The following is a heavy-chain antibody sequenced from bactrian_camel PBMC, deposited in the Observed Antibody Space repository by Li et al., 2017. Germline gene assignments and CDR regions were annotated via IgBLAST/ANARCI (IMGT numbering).Heavy chain of an antibody. D-gene: IGHD3*01. CDR2: IVVHGFTT. CDR1: GYPHIGSTFC. Sequence: VQLVESGGGSVEAGGSLRLSCAVSGYPHIGSTFCVGWFRQAPGQEREGVAGIVVHGFTTYYSDSAKGRFTISRDNGQNTMYTSYPQMNNLKPEDTAMYYCAAADNLGTQDLSQTMEWVREGDWGQGTQVTVS. CDR3: AAADNLGTQDLSQTMEWVREGD. V-gene: IGHV3S1*01. J-gene: IGHJ4*01.